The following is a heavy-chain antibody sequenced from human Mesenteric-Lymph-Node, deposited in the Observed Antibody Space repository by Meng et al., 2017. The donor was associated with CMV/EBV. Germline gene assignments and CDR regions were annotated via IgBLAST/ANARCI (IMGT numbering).Heavy chain of an antibody. CDR3: ARALGLELLVGYLDS. CDR1: GFTFSTYW. CDR2: INQDGSER. D-gene: IGHD1-7*01. V-gene: IGHV3-7*01. Sequence: GGSLRLSCEASGFTFSTYWMSRVRQAPGKGPEWVANINQDGSERSYVDSVKGRFTISRDNAKKSLYLEMNTLRADDTAVYYCARALGLELLVGYLDSWGQGTLVTVSS. J-gene: IGHJ4*02.